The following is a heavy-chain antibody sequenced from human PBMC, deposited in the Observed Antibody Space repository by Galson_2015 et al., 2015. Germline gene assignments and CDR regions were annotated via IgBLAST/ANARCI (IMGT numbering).Heavy chain of an antibody. V-gene: IGHV7-4-1*02. CDR2: INTNTGNP. D-gene: IGHD3-3*01. Sequence: SVKVSCKASGYTFTSYAMNWVRQAPGQGLEWMGWINTNTGNPTYAQGFTGRFVFSLDTSVSTAYLQISSLRAEDTAVYYYARATPYDFWSGYYGMDVWGKGTTVTVSS. CDR1: GYTFTSYA. CDR3: ARATPYDFWSGYYGMDV. J-gene: IGHJ6*04.